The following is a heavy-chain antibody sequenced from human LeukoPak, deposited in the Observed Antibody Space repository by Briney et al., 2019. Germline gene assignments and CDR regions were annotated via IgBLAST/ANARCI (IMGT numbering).Heavy chain of an antibody. V-gene: IGHV1-8*01. CDR3: ARGLGTYDSSELTWPMISF. CDR1: GYTFTNYE. J-gene: IGHJ4*02. Sequence: ASVKVSCKASGYTFTNYEINWVRQATGQGREWMGWMNPNSGDTAYAQKFQGRITMTRSTSITTAYMELSSLRSEDTAVYYCARGLGTYDSSELTWPMISFWGQGTLVTVSS. CDR2: MNPNSGDT. D-gene: IGHD3-22*01.